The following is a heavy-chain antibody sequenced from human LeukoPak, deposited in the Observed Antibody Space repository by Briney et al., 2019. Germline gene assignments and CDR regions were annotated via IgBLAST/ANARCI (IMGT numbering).Heavy chain of an antibody. Sequence: GGSLRLSCAASGFIFSSYEMNWVRQAPGKGLEWVSYISSSGTTIYYADSVKGRFTLSRDNAKNSLYLQMNSLRAEDTAVYYCARGYTVTHRGYWGQGTLVTVSS. J-gene: IGHJ4*02. CDR2: ISSSGTTI. V-gene: IGHV3-48*03. D-gene: IGHD4-17*01. CDR1: GFIFSSYE. CDR3: ARGYTVTHRGY.